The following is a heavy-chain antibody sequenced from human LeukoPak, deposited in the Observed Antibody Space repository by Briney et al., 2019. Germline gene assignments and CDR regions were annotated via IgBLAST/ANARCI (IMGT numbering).Heavy chain of an antibody. D-gene: IGHD3-9*01. CDR1: GGTFSSYA. J-gene: IGHJ4*02. CDR2: IIPIFGTA. V-gene: IGHV1-69*13. Sequence: SVKVSCKASGGTFSSYAISWVRQAPGQGLEWMGGIIPIFGTANYAQKFQGRVTITADESTSTAYMELSSLRSEDTAVYYCARDRVVRYFDWLLALWGQGTLVTVS. CDR3: ARDRVVRYFDWLLAL.